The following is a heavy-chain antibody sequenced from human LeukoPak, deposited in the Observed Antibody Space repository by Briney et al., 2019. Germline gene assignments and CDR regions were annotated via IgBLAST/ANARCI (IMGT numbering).Heavy chain of an antibody. CDR2: IWHDGSNK. V-gene: IGHV3-33*01. Sequence: GGSLRRSCAASGFSFSSYGMHWVRQPPGKGLEWVAVIWHDGSNKYYADSVKGRFTISRDNSKNTLYLQMNSLRAEDTAVYYCARACSGGSCYFDYWGQGTLVTVSS. D-gene: IGHD2-15*01. CDR3: ARACSGGSCYFDY. CDR1: GFSFSSYG. J-gene: IGHJ4*02.